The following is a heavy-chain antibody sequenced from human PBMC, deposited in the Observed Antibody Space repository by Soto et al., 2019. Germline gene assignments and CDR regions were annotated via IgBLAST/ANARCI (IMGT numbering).Heavy chain of an antibody. V-gene: IGHV4-61*01. CDR2: IYYSGST. CDR3: ATRDSGRFY. Sequence: SQTLSLTCTLCGSSVSSGSCYWSWIRQPPGKGLEWIGYIYYSGSTNYNPSLKSRVTISVDTSKYQFSLKLSSVTVADTAVYYCATRDSGRFYWGQGILVTVSS. D-gene: IGHD6-13*01. CDR1: GSSVSSGSCY. J-gene: IGHJ4*02.